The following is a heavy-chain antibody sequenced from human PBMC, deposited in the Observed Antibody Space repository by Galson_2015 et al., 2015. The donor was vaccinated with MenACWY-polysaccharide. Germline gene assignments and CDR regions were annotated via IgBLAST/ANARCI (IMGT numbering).Heavy chain of an antibody. J-gene: IGHJ4*02. CDR3: ARTIQWLVHFDL. Sequence: SLRLSCAASGFSLSADWMNWVRQIPGKGLEWVANIRPDGGEMFYVDSVKCRFTISRDNAKNSLYLQMNNLRAEDTAVYYCARTIQWLVHFDLWGQGTLVTVSS. D-gene: IGHD6-19*01. CDR1: GFSLSADW. V-gene: IGHV3-7*01. CDR2: IRPDGGEM.